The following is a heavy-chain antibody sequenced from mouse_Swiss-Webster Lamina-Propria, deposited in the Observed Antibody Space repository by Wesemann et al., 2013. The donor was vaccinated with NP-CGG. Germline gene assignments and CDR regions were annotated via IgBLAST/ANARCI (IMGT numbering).Heavy chain of an antibody. V-gene: IGHV1-69*02. Sequence: AELVRPGASVKLSCKASGYTFTSYWINWVKQRPGQGLEWIGNIYPSDSYTNYNQKFKDKATLTVDKSSSTAYMQLSSPTSEDSAVYYCTRVGRGRYFDYWGQGTTLTVSS. D-gene: IGHD4-1*01. J-gene: IGHJ2*01. CDR3: TRVGRGRYFDY. CDR2: IYPSDSYT. CDR1: GYTFTSYW.